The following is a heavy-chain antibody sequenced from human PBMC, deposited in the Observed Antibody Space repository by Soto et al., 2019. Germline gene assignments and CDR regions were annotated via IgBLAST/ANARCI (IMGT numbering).Heavy chain of an antibody. J-gene: IGHJ6*02. D-gene: IGHD6-25*01. CDR3: ARVRLASTLGSDYYYGMDV. Sequence: QVQLVQSGAEVKKPGSSVKVSCKASGGTFSSYAISWVRQAPGQGLEWMGGIIPIFGTANYAQKFQGRVTITADESTSTPYMELSSLRSEDTAVYYCARVRLASTLGSDYYYGMDVWGQGTTVTVSS. CDR1: GGTFSSYA. V-gene: IGHV1-69*12. CDR2: IIPIFGTA.